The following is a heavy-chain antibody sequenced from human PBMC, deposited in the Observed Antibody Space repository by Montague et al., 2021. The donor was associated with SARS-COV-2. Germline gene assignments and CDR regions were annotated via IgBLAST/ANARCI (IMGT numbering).Heavy chain of an antibody. CDR1: GGSFSGYY. J-gene: IGHJ6*03. CDR3: ARLPVYYYYYMDV. CDR2: INHSGST. Sequence: SETLSLTCAVYGGSFSGYYWSWIRQPPVKGLEWIGEINHSGSTNYNPSLKSRVTISVDTSKNQFSLKLSSVTAADTAVYYCARLPVYYYYYMDVWGKGTTVTVSS. V-gene: IGHV4-34*01.